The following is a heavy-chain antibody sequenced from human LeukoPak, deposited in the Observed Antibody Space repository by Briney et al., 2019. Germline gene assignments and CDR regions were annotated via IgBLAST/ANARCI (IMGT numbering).Heavy chain of an antibody. V-gene: IGHV4-59*01. CDR1: VGSINTYY. Sequence: SETLSLTCTVSVGSINTYYWSWIRQPPGKGLEWIGYIYSSGSTNYNPSLKSRVTIPLDTSKNQFSLNLSSVTAADTAVYYCARGPHFDYWGQGTLVAVSS. CDR3: ARGPHFDY. CDR2: IYSSGST. J-gene: IGHJ4*02.